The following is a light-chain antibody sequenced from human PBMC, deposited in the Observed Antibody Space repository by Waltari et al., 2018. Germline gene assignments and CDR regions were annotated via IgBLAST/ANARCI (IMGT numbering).Light chain of an antibody. CDR2: KDS. Sequence: SYELTQPPSVSVSPGQTARITCSGDALPKQYAYWYHQKPGQAPVLLIYKDSERPTGSPERFSGSSSGTTVTLTISGVPAEDEADYYCQSADSSGTSMVFGGGTKLTVL. J-gene: IGLJ2*01. CDR3: QSADSSGTSMV. CDR1: ALPKQY. V-gene: IGLV3-25*03.